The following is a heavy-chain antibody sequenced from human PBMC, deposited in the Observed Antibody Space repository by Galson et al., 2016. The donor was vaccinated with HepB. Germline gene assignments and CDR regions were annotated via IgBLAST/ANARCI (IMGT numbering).Heavy chain of an antibody. J-gene: IGHJ4*02. V-gene: IGHV4-4*02. CDR2: IFPTGDT. D-gene: IGHD5-12*01. CDR3: AKVSYYYDSSVYYIDS. CDR1: GDSLMSRSR. Sequence: SETLSLTCVVSGDSLMSRSRWAWVRQAPGKGLEFIAEIFPTGDTTYNPSLESRVSLSLDQANNQFNLTLTSLVAADTAVYFCAKVSYYYDSSVYYIDSWGQGTLVTVSS.